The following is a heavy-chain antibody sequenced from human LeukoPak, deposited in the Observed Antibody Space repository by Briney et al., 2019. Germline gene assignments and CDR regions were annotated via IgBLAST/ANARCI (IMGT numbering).Heavy chain of an antibody. CDR1: GGSISSSSYY. CDR2: IYYSGST. V-gene: IGHV4-39*01. D-gene: IGHD3-10*01. CDR3: ARLGPQWFADY. Sequence: PSETLSLTCTVSGGSISSSSYYWGWIRQPPGKGLEWIGSIYYSGSTYYNPSLKSRVTISVDTSKNQFSLKLSSVTAADTAVYYCARLGPQWFADYWGQGTLVTVSS. J-gene: IGHJ4*02.